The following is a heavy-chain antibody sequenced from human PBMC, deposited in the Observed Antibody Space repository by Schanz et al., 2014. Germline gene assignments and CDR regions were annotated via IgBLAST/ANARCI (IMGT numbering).Heavy chain of an antibody. CDR1: GFTVSSNY. Sequence: EVQLVESGGGLIQPGGSLRLSCAASGFTVSSNYMSWVRQAPGKGLEWVSTIASGGSHTFYADSVTGRFTISRDSSKNTLFLQMNSLRAEDTAVYFCARDGGRDGYNLAFDVWGQGTLVTVSS. CDR3: ARDGGRDGYNLAFDV. CDR2: IASGGSHT. D-gene: IGHD5-12*01. V-gene: IGHV3-53*01. J-gene: IGHJ3*01.